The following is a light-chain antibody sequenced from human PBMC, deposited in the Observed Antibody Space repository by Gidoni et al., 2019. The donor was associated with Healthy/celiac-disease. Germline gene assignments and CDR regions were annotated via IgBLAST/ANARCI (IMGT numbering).Light chain of an antibody. V-gene: IGKV1-6*01. CDR1: QSIRND. CDR3: LQDYNYPYT. J-gene: IGKJ2*01. CDR2: AAS. Sequence: AIQLTQSPSSLSACVGDRVTITCRASQSIRNDLGWYQQKPGKAPKLLIYAASSLQSGVPSRFSGSGSGTDFTLTISSLQPEDFATYYCLQDYNYPYTFGQGTKLEIK.